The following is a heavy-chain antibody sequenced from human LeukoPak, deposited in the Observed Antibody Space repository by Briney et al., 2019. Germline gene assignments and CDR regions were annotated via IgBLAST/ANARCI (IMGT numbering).Heavy chain of an antibody. V-gene: IGHV3-11*04. CDR3: ARDDFDWGYMDV. CDR2: ISSSGSTI. Sequence: GGSLRLSCAASGFTFSDYYMSWIRQAPGKGLEWVLYISSSGSTIYYADSVKGRFTISRDNAKNSLYLQMNSLRDEDTAVYYCARDDFDWGYMDVWGKGTTVTVSS. J-gene: IGHJ6*03. CDR1: GFTFSDYY. D-gene: IGHD3-9*01.